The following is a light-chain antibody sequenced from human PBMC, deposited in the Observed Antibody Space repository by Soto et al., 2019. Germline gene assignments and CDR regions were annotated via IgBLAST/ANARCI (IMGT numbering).Light chain of an antibody. CDR2: EVS. Sequence: QSVLTQPASVSGAPGQSITISCSGTSIDIGSYNHVAWYQQCPGKSPRLMIYEVSDPPPAVSDRFSGSKSGITASLTISGLQTEEEADYYCISYADRQSYLFGTGTKVTV. CDR1: SIDIGSYNH. J-gene: IGLJ1*01. CDR3: ISYADRQSYL. V-gene: IGLV2-14*03.